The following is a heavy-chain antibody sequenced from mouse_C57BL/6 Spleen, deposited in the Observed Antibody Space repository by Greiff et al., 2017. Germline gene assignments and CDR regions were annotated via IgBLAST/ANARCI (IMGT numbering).Heavy chain of an antibody. J-gene: IGHJ2*01. Sequence: EVQRVESGPGLVKPSQSLSLTCSVTGYSITSGYYWNWIRQFPGNKLEWMGYISYDGSNNYNPSLKNRIAITRDTSKNQFFLKLNSVTTEDTATYYCAREDDGYVGWGQGTTLTVSS. CDR2: ISYDGSN. D-gene: IGHD2-3*01. V-gene: IGHV3-6*01. CDR1: GYSITSGYY. CDR3: AREDDGYVG.